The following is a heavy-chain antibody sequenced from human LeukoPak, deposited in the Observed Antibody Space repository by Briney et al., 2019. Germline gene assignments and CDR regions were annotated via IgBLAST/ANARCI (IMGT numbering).Heavy chain of an antibody. CDR3: AKMAGMTRQVYYMDV. CDR2: IYGGGEGT. V-gene: IGHV3-23*01. J-gene: IGHJ6*03. Sequence: GGSLRLSCAASGFTFSSYAMSWARQAPGKGLEWVSAIYGGGEGTYYADSVKGRFTVSRDNSKNTLYLQMDGLRAEDTAVYYCAKMAGMTRQVYYMDVWGKGATVTVSS. CDR1: GFTFSSYA. D-gene: IGHD1-1*01.